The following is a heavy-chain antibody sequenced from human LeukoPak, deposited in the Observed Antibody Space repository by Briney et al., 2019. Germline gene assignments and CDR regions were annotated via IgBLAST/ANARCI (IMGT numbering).Heavy chain of an antibody. CDR2: INHSGST. D-gene: IGHD3-22*01. V-gene: IGHV4-34*01. J-gene: IGHJ4*02. CDR3: ARTIRYYDSSGYSPY. Sequence: PSETLSLTCAVYGGSFSGYYWSWIRQPPGKGLEWIGEINHSGSTNYNPSLKSRVTISVDTSKNQFSLKLSSVTAADTAVYYCARTIRYYDSSGYSPYWGQGTLVTVSS. CDR1: GGSFSGYY.